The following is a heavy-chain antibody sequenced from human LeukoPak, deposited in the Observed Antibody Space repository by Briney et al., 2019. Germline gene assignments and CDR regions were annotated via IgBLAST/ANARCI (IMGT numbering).Heavy chain of an antibody. CDR2: IYYSGST. CDR1: GGSISSGGSY. CDR3: ARVPVTTSSPDYYYYYGMDV. V-gene: IGHV4-31*03. Sequence: PSETLSLTCTVSGGSISSGGSYWSWLRQHPGTGLEWLGYIYYSGSTYYNPSLKSRVTISVDTSKNQFSLKLSSVTAADTAVYYCARVPVTTSSPDYYYYYGMDVWGQGTTVTVSS. D-gene: IGHD4-11*01. J-gene: IGHJ6*02.